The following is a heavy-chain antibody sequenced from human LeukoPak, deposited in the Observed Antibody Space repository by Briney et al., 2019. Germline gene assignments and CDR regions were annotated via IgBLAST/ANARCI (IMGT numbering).Heavy chain of an antibody. Sequence: SETLSLTCTVSGYSISSGYYWGWIRQPPGKGLEWIGSIYHSGSTYYNPSLKSRVTISVDTSKNQFSLKLSSVTAADTAVYYRARAPWIPFDYWGLGTPVTVSS. J-gene: IGHJ4*02. D-gene: IGHD5-12*01. CDR2: IYHSGST. CDR3: ARAPWIPFDY. V-gene: IGHV4-38-2*02. CDR1: GYSISSGYY.